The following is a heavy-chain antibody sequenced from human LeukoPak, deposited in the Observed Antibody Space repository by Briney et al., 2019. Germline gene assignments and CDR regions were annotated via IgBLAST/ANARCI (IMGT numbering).Heavy chain of an antibody. Sequence: SETLSLTCTVSGDSISSYYCNWIRQPAGKGLEYIGRIYSTGSTNYNPSLKSRVTMSVDTSKNHFSLKLSSVTAADTAVYYCAKVCGSSWCDAFDYWGQGTLVTVSS. CDR1: GDSISSYY. CDR3: AKVCGSSWCDAFDY. D-gene: IGHD6-13*01. V-gene: IGHV4-4*07. CDR2: IYSTGST. J-gene: IGHJ4*02.